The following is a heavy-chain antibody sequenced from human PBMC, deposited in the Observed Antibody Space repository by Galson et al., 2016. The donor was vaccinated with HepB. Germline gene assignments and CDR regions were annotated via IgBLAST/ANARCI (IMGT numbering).Heavy chain of an antibody. CDR2: MSNSGRRT. V-gene: IGHV3-23*01. Sequence: SLRLSCAASGFTFSDYAMAWVRQAPGKGLEWVSGMSNSGRRTYYGDSVKGRFAMSRDNSKNTLYLEMNSLRVDDTAIYFCVKDGSGGFDYWGQGTLVTIS. CDR3: VKDGSGGFDY. CDR1: GFTFSDYA. J-gene: IGHJ4*02. D-gene: IGHD2-15*01.